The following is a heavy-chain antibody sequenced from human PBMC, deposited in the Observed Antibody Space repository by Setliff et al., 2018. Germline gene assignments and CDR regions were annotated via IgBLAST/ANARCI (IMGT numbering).Heavy chain of an antibody. J-gene: IGHJ5*02. Sequence: SETLSLTCTVSGGSISSSSYYWGWIRQPPGKGLEWIGSICYSGSTYYNPSLKSRVTISVDTSKNQFSLKLSSVTAADTATYYCARAGPTVTFFRVLVISWWDPWGQGSLVTVSS. CDR2: ICYSGST. CDR3: ARAGPTVTFFRVLVISWWDP. D-gene: IGHD3-3*01. V-gene: IGHV4-39*07. CDR1: GGSISSSSYY.